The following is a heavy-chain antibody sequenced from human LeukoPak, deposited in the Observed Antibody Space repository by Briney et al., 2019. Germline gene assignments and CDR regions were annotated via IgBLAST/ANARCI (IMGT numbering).Heavy chain of an antibody. CDR2: ISAYNGNT. CDR1: GYTFTSYY. J-gene: IGHJ5*02. Sequence: GASVKVSCKASGYTFTSYYMHWVRQAPGQGLEWMGWISAYNGNTNYAQKLQGRVTMTTDTSTSTAYMELRSLRSDDTAVYYCARGGLWGYSGYDRNWFDPWGQGTLVTVSS. V-gene: IGHV1-18*04. D-gene: IGHD5-12*01. CDR3: ARGGLWGYSGYDRNWFDP.